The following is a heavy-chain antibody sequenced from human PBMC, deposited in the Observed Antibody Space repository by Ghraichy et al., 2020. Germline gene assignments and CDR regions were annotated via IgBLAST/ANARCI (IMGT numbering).Heavy chain of an antibody. Sequence: SQTISLTCTVSGGSISTTSYHWGWVRQPPGKGLEWIGSIFYSGNTYYSPSLQSRVTISVDTSKNRFSLTLSSMTAADTAVYFCTREAAGAADYWGQGILVTVSS. CDR3: TREAAGAADY. D-gene: IGHD6-25*01. CDR1: GGSISTTSYH. CDR2: IFYSGNT. V-gene: IGHV4-39*02. J-gene: IGHJ4*02.